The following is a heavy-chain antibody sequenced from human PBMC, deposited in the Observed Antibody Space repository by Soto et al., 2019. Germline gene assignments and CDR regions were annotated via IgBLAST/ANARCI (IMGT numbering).Heavy chain of an antibody. Sequence: SLRLSCAASGFTFSRNWMHWVRLAPGKGLVWLSLINSDGTTTTYADSVKSRFTISRDNSKNTVYLQINNLRADDTAVYYCATVGTGSYNWFDPWGQGTLVTVSS. CDR1: GFTFSRNW. CDR3: ATVGTGSYNWFDP. J-gene: IGHJ5*02. D-gene: IGHD6-13*01. CDR2: INSDGTTT. V-gene: IGHV3-74*01.